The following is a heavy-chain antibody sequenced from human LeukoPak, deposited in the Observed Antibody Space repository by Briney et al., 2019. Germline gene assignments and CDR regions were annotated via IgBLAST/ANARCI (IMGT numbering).Heavy chain of an antibody. CDR1: GYTFTGYY. D-gene: IGHD1-26*01. CDR3: ARVEGATTIKLAFDI. J-gene: IGHJ3*02. CDR2: INPNSGGT. V-gene: IGHV1-2*02. Sequence: GASVKVSCKASGYTFTGYYMHWVRQAPGQGLEWMGWINPNSGGTNYAQKFQGRVTMTRDTSISTAYMELSRLRSDDTAVYYCARVEGATTIKLAFDIWGQGTMVTVSS.